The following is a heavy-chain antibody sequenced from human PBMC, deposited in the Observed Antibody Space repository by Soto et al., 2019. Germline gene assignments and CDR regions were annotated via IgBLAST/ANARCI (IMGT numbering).Heavy chain of an antibody. Sequence: QVQLVQSGAEVKKPGASVKVSCKASGYTFSDHDINWVRQASGQGPEWLGWMNPNSDATGYAQNFQGRVTMTRDTSKRTAYMELSSLRSEDTAVYYCARVGGNWNDDYFDYWGQGTLVTVSS. J-gene: IGHJ4*02. V-gene: IGHV1-8*01. D-gene: IGHD1-1*01. CDR2: MNPNSDAT. CDR3: ARVGGNWNDDYFDY. CDR1: GYTFSDHD.